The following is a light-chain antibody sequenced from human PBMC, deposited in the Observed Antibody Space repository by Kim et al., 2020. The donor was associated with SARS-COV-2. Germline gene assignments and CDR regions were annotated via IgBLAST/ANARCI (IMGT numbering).Light chain of an antibody. J-gene: IGKJ4*01. CDR1: QCIRND. Sequence: ASVGDRVTITCRARQCIRNDLTWYQQKPGQAPKRLIYSASNLQTGVPSRFSGSGSGTEFTLTISNVQPEDFATYYCLQYTSHVLSFGGGTKVDIK. CDR3: LQYTSHVLS. CDR2: SAS. V-gene: IGKV1-17*02.